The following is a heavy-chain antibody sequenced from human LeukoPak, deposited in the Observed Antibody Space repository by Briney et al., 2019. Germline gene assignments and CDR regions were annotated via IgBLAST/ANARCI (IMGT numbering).Heavy chain of an antibody. Sequence: KPSETLSLTCTISGGSISSYYWSWIRQPPGKGLEWIGYIYYTGSTNHNPSLKSRVTISVDTSKNQFSLKLSSVTAADTAVYYCARDYLRAPFDYWGQGTLVTVSS. CDR1: GGSISSYY. V-gene: IGHV4-59*01. J-gene: IGHJ4*02. CDR2: IYYTGST. D-gene: IGHD4-17*01. CDR3: ARDYLRAPFDY.